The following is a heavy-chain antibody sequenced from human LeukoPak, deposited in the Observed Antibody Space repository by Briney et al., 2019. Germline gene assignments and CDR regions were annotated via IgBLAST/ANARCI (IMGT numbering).Heavy chain of an antibody. CDR1: GFTFSSFA. CDR3: AKDWYSYDSSGYTDY. CDR2: ISGSGGRT. D-gene: IGHD3-22*01. J-gene: IGHJ4*02. Sequence: GRSLRLSCAASGFTFSSFAVTWVRQAPGKGLEWVSGISGSGGRTYYADSVKGRFTISRDNSKNTLYLQMNSLRVEDTAVYYCAKDWYSYDSSGYTDYWGQGTLVTVSS. V-gene: IGHV3-23*01.